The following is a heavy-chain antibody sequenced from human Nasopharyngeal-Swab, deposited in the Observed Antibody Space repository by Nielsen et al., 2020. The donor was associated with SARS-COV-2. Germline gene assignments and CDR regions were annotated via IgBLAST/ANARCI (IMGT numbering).Heavy chain of an antibody. CDR3: ARDRTNDYYYYMDV. Sequence: GGSLRLSCAASGFSFSSYAMSWVRQAPGKGLEWVSAISGSGGSTYYADSVKGRFTISRDNAKNSLYLQMNSLRAEDTAVYYCARDRTNDYYYYMDVWGKGTAVTVSS. CDR2: ISGSGGST. V-gene: IGHV3-23*01. CDR1: GFSFSSYA. D-gene: IGHD1-1*01. J-gene: IGHJ6*03.